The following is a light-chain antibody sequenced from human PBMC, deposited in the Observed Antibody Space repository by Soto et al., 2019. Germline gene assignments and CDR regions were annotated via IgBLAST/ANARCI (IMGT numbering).Light chain of an antibody. CDR3: QQYDQWWT. V-gene: IGKV3-20*01. Sequence: EIVLTQSPGTLSLAPGERATLSCRASQSVSSNHLAWYQQKPGQSPRLLIYGASIRATDIPARFSGSGSGTDYTLTISSLQSEDFGVYFCQQYDQWWTFGQGTKVDIK. CDR2: GAS. CDR1: QSVSSNH. J-gene: IGKJ1*01.